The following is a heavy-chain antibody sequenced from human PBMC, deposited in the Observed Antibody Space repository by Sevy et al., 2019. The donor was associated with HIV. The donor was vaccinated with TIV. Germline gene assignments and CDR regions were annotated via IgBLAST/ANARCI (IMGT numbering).Heavy chain of an antibody. Sequence: GGSLRLSCAASGFIFNSYAIHWVRQAPGKGLEWVAVVFMDGTKEFYAESVKGRFTISRDNSKKKVFLQMNSLRDEDKAVYYCVRDHNDSSEYYLIGAYDVWGQGTTVTVSS. CDR3: VRDHNDSSEYYLIGAYDV. J-gene: IGHJ3*01. D-gene: IGHD3-22*01. V-gene: IGHV3-33*01. CDR2: VFMDGTKE. CDR1: GFIFNSYA.